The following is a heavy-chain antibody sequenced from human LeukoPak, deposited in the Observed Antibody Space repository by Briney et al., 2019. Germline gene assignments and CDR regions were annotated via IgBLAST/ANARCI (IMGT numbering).Heavy chain of an antibody. V-gene: IGHV3-11*01. CDR3: ARYQVYYDILTGYYNDQYCFDY. Sequence: NPGGSLRLSCAASGFTFSDYYMSWIRQAPGKGLEWVSYISSSGSTIYYADSVKGRFTISRDNAKNSLYLQMNSLRAEDTAVYYCARYQVYYDILTGYYNDQYCFDYWGQGTLVTVSS. CDR1: GFTFSDYY. D-gene: IGHD3-9*01. CDR2: ISSSGSTI. J-gene: IGHJ4*02.